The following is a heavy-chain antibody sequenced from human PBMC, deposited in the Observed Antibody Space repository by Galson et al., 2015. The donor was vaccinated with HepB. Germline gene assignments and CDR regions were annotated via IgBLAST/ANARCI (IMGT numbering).Heavy chain of an antibody. D-gene: IGHD6-13*01. CDR1: GGTFSSYA. CDR2: IISIFGTA. V-gene: IGHV1-69*13. CDR3: AREGRSSWSLDY. J-gene: IGHJ4*02. Sequence: SVKVSCKASGGTFSSYAISWVRQAPGQGLEWMGGIISIFGTANYAQKFQGRVTITADESTSTAYMELSSLRSEDTAVYYCAREGRSSWSLDYWGQGTLVTVSS.